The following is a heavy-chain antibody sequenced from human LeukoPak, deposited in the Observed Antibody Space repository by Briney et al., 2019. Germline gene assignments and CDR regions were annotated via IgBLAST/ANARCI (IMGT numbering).Heavy chain of an antibody. CDR1: GFTFSSYS. V-gene: IGHV3-21*01. Sequence: PGGSLRLSCAASGFTFSSYSMNWVRQAPGKGLEWVSSISSSSSYIYYADSVKGRFTISRDNAKNSLYLQMNSLRAEDTAVYYCARGRISGYYDSSGAAFDIWGQGTMVTVSS. CDR3: ARGRISGYYDSSGAAFDI. J-gene: IGHJ3*02. D-gene: IGHD3-22*01. CDR2: ISSSSSYI.